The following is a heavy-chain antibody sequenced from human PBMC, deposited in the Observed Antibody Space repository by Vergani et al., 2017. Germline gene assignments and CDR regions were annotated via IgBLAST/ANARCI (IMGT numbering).Heavy chain of an antibody. CDR3: AKTQGFSSLYSSYGWFDP. CDR2: IYAGDSDV. D-gene: IGHD3-3*01. CDR1: GYSITNYW. V-gene: IGHV5-51*03. Sequence: EVQLVQSGAEVKKPGESLKISCQGSGYSITNYWIAWVRQRPGKGLEWMGIIYAGDSDVRYSPSFQGQVTMSVDKSLSTAYLQWSSLKASDTATYYCAKTQGFSSLYSSYGWFDPWGQGTQVTVSS. J-gene: IGHJ5*02.